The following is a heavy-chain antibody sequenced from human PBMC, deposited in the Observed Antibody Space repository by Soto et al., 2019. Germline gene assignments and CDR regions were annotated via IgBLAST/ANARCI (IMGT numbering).Heavy chain of an antibody. CDR2: ISAYNGNT. Sequence: ASVKISCKASGYTFTSYGISWVRQAPGQGLERMGWISAYNGNTNYAQKLQGRVTMTTDTSTSTAYMELRSLRSDDTAVYYCARGLVTMVRVDDAFEIWGKGIMVTVSS. J-gene: IGHJ3*02. V-gene: IGHV1-18*01. CDR1: GYTFTSYG. CDR3: ARGLVTMVRVDDAFEI. D-gene: IGHD3-10*01.